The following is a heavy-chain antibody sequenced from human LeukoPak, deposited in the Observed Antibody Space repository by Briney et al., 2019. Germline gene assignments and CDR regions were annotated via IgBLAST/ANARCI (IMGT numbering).Heavy chain of an antibody. CDR1: GFTFSSYG. D-gene: IGHD6-13*01. CDR2: ISYDGSNK. Sequence: PGGSLRLSCAASGFTFSSYGMHWVRQAPGKGLEWVAVISYDGSNKYYADSVKGRFTISRDNSKNTLYLQMNSLRAEDTAVYYCAKNSAYSSPGYFDYWGQGTLVTVSS. J-gene: IGHJ4*02. V-gene: IGHV3-30*18. CDR3: AKNSAYSSPGYFDY.